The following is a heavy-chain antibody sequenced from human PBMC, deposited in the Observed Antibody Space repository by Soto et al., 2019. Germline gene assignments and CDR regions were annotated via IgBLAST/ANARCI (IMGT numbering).Heavy chain of an antibody. D-gene: IGHD7-27*01. J-gene: IGHJ4*02. CDR1: GFTFSDAW. CDR2: IKSKTDGETT. V-gene: IGHV3-15*07. CDR3: TTESLGRIPR. Sequence: EVHLVESGGGLVKPGESLRLSCAASGFTFSDAWMNWVRQAPGKGLEWVGRIKSKTDGETTYYAAPVKGKFAISRDDSKHTLYPQMNSLQTEATAVYYRTTESLGRIPRWGQGTVVTVSS.